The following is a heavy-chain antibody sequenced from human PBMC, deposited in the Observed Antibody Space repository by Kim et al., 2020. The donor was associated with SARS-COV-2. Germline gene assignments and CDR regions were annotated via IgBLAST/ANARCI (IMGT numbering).Heavy chain of an antibody. Sequence: SETLSLTCTVSGGSISSYYWSWIRQPPGKGLEWIGYIYYSGSTNYNPSLKSRVTISVDTSKNQFSLKLSSVTAADTAVYYCARDQGYCSGGSCYGSYYYGMDVWGQGTTVTVSS. V-gene: IGHV4-59*13. D-gene: IGHD2-15*01. CDR1: GGSISSYY. CDR2: IYYSGST. J-gene: IGHJ6*02. CDR3: ARDQGYCSGGSCYGSYYYGMDV.